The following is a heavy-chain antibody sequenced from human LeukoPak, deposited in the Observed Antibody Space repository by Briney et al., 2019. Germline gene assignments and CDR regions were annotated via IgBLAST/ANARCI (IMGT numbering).Heavy chain of an antibody. D-gene: IGHD2-15*01. V-gene: IGHV3-30*04. Sequence: GGSLRLSCAASGFTFSSYAMHRVRQAPGKGLEWVAVISYDGSNKYYADSVKGRFTISRDNSKNTLYLQMNSLRAEDTAVYYCARGGGRARFDIWGQGTMVTVSS. J-gene: IGHJ3*02. CDR1: GFTFSSYA. CDR2: ISYDGSNK. CDR3: ARGGGRARFDI.